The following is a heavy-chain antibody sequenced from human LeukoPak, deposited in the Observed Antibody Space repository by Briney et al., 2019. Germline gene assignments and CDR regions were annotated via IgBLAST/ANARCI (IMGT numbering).Heavy chain of an antibody. CDR2: IDPSSTYI. Sequence: PGGSLRLSCAASGFTFRSYSMNWVRQAPGKGLEWVSAIDPSSTYIYYADSVKGRFTISRDNSKNTLYLQMNSLRAEDTAVYYCAKGGVPAAFDYWGQGTLVTVSS. V-gene: IGHV3-21*04. CDR3: AKGGVPAAFDY. CDR1: GFTFRSYS. J-gene: IGHJ4*02. D-gene: IGHD2-2*01.